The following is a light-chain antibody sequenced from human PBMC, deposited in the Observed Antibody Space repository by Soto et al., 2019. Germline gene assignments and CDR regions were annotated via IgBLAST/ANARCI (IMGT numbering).Light chain of an antibody. Sequence: QSALTQPASVSGSPGQSITISCTGTSSDVGGYNYVSWYQQLPGKAPKLVIYEVIYRPSGVSNRFSGSKSGNTASLTISGLQAEDEADYFCSSYAGFTGFSTVLFGGGIKLTVL. CDR1: SSDVGGYNY. CDR2: EVI. V-gene: IGLV2-14*01. J-gene: IGLJ2*01. CDR3: SSYAGFTGFSTVL.